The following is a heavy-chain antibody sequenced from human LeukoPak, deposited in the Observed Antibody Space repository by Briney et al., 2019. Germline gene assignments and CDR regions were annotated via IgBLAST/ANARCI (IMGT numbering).Heavy chain of an antibody. Sequence: SETLSLTCSVSIGSISSSKWWSWVRQSPVKGLEWIGEIYLYGTTNYNPSFTGRVTMSVDRSRNQFSLKLASVTAADTAVYYCARQKWEQQGRDYYFNGLDVWGPGTTVIVSS. D-gene: IGHD1/OR15-1a*01. J-gene: IGHJ6*02. CDR3: ARQKWEQQGRDYYFNGLDV. CDR1: IGSISSSKW. V-gene: IGHV4-4*02. CDR2: IYLYGTT.